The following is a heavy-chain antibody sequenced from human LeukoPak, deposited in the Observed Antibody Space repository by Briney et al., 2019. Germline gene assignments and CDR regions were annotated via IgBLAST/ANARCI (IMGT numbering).Heavy chain of an antibody. J-gene: IGHJ4*02. CDR2: MNPNSGDT. D-gene: IGHD3-10*01. CDR1: GYTFTNYD. Sequence: ASVKVSCKASGYTFTNYDINWVRQAAGQGLEWMGWMNPNSGDTGYVQKFRGKVTMTRDTSISTAYMELSSLTYEDSAMYYCTRSGFGGGVHFDFWGQGTPVTVSS. V-gene: IGHV1-8*01. CDR3: TRSGFGGGVHFDF.